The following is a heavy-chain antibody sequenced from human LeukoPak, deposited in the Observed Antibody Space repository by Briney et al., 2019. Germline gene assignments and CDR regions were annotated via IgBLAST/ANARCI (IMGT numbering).Heavy chain of an antibody. CDR2: ISNSGGDT. CDR1: GFTFSSYA. J-gene: IGHJ1*01. V-gene: IGHV3-23*01. CDR3: AQQLGYCSGGTCYFTY. D-gene: IGHD2-15*01. Sequence: PGGSLRLSCAASGFTFSSYAMSWVRQAPGKGLEWVAAISNSGGDTFYSDSGKGRFTTARDNSKNTLYLQMNSLRVDDTAVYYCAQQLGYCSGGTCYFTYWGQGTLATVSS.